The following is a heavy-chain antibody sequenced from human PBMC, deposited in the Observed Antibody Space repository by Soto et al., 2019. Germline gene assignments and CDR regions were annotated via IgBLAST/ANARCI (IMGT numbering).Heavy chain of an antibody. J-gene: IGHJ6*02. V-gene: IGHV3-15*01. D-gene: IGHD3-16*02. CDR1: GFTFSNAW. Sequence: GGSLRLSCAASGFTFSNAWMSWVRQAPGKGLEWVGRIKSKTDGGTTDYAAPVKGRFTISRDDSKNTLYLQMNSLKTEDTAVYYCTTLYDYVWGSYRMDYYGMDVWGQGTTVTVSS. CDR3: TTLYDYVWGSYRMDYYGMDV. CDR2: IKSKTDGGTT.